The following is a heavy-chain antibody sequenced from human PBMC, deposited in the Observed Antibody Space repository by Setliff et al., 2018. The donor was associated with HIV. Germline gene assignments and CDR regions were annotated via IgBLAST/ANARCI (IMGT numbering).Heavy chain of an antibody. V-gene: IGHV3-23*01. Sequence: LRLSCVASGFTFNNYAMNWVRQAPGKGLEWVSGISGSARSTYYADSVKGRFTISRDNSKNVLSLQMNSLRAEDTAVYYCAKGLSPITGVGTRFFDSWGQGTLVTVSS. D-gene: IGHD6-13*01. CDR3: AKGLSPITGVGTRFFDS. CDR1: GFTFNNYA. CDR2: ISGSARST. J-gene: IGHJ5*01.